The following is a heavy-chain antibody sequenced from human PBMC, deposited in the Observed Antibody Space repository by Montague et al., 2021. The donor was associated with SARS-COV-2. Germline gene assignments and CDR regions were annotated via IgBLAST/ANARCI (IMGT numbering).Heavy chain of an antibody. CDR3: ASGFDI. Sequence: SETLSLTCTVSGGSISSYYWSWIRLPPAPGQEWNWYIYYCESTNYNPSLTIRVTISVSTSKNKFSLTLSSVTAADTAVYYCASGFDIWGQGTMVTVSS. CDR1: GGSISSYY. J-gene: IGHJ3*02. V-gene: IGHV4-59*01. CDR2: IYYCEST.